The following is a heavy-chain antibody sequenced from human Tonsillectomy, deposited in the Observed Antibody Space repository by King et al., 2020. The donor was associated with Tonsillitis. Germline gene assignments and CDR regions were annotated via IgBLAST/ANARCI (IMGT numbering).Heavy chain of an antibody. J-gene: IGHJ6*02. V-gene: IGHV3-9*01. CDR1: RFTFNKYA. D-gene: IGHD6-13*01. Sequence: CEASRFTFNKYAMHWVRQAPGKGLDGVSGIRWNSGSVVDADSVKGRCTISRDKARNSLYLQMNSLRVADTALYYCARDIAPTIYGIDVWGQGTTVTVSS. CDR2: IRWNSGSV. CDR3: ARDIAPTIYGIDV.